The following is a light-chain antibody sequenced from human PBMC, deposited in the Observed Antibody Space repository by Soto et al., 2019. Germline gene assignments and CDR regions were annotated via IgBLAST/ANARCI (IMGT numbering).Light chain of an antibody. V-gene: IGLV2-18*01. CDR3: SLYSSNGSLI. CDR1: TTDIDNYDS. Sequence: QSALIQPPSVSVQPGQSVTISCTATTTDIDNYDSVSCYQQAPGTAPKLIIYDVNNRSSGAPDRFSGSTSGNTASLTISGLQAEDETDYFCSLYSSNGSLIFGPGTKVTVL. J-gene: IGLJ1*01. CDR2: DVN.